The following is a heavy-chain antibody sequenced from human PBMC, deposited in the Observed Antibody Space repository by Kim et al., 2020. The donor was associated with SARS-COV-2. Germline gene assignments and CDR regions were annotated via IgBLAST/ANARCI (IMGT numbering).Heavy chain of an antibody. CDR2: IYYSGST. CDR3: AGGIVVVTHDAFDI. CDR1: GGSISSGGYY. J-gene: IGHJ3*02. V-gene: IGHV4-31*03. D-gene: IGHD3-22*01. Sequence: SETLSLTCTVSGGSISSGGYYWSWLRQHPGKGLEWIGYIYYSGSTYYNPSLKSRVTISVDTSKNQFSLKLSSVTAADTAVYYCAGGIVVVTHDAFDIWGQGTMVTVSS.